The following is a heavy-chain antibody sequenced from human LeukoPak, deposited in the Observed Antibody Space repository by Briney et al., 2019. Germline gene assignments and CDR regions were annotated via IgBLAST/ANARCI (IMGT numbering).Heavy chain of an antibody. V-gene: IGHV1-3*01. CDR2: INAGNGNT. Sequence: ASVKVSCKASGYTFTSYTMHWVRQAPGQRLEWMGWINAGNGNTKYSQKFQGRVTITRDTSASTAYMELSSLRSEDTAVYYCARGRYCSSTSCCTPTIPRFDPWGQGTLVTVSS. CDR1: GYTFTSYT. J-gene: IGHJ5*02. D-gene: IGHD2-2*02. CDR3: ARGRYCSSTSCCTPTIPRFDP.